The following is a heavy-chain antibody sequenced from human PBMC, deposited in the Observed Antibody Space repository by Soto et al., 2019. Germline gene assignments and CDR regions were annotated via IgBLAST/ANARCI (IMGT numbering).Heavy chain of an antibody. V-gene: IGHV3-23*01. CDR3: AKDCAMIVVVIMDPDAFDI. CDR2: ISGSGGST. D-gene: IGHD3-22*01. J-gene: IGHJ3*02. CDR1: GFTFSSYA. Sequence: GGSLRLSCAASGFTFSSYAMSWVRQAPGKGLEWVSAISGSGGSTYYADSVKGRFTISRDNSKNTLYLQMNSLRAEDTAVYYCAKDCAMIVVVIMDPDAFDIWGQGTMVTVSS.